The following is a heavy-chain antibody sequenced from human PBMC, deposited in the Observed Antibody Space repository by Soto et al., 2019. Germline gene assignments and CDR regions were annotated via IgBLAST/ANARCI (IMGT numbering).Heavy chain of an antibody. V-gene: IGHV2-5*02. D-gene: IGHD3-16*01. CDR1: GFSLSTSGVG. CDR3: VHKGGGDRILDY. CDR2: IYWDDSK. J-gene: IGHJ4*02. Sequence: QITLKESGPTLVKPTQTLTLTCTFSGFSLSTSGVGVGWIRQPPGKALEWLALIYWDDSKEYSPSLKSRLTLTKDTSKNQVVLTMTNMDPVDTATYYCVHKGGGDRILDYWGQGTLVTVSS.